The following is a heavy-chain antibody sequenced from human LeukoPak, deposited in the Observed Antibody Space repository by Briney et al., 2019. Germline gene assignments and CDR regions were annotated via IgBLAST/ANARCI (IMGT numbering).Heavy chain of an antibody. CDR3: ARDVHLSPAMLLFGSYYYYGMDV. J-gene: IGHJ6*02. V-gene: IGHV3-21*01. CDR2: ISSSSSYI. Sequence: PGGSLRLSCEASGFTFSDYSMNWVRQAPGKGLEWVSSISSSSSYIYYADSVKGRFTISRDNAKNSLYLQMNSLRAEDTAVYYCARDVHLSPAMLLFGSYYYYGMDVWGQGTTVTVSS. D-gene: IGHD2-2*01. CDR1: GFTFSDYS.